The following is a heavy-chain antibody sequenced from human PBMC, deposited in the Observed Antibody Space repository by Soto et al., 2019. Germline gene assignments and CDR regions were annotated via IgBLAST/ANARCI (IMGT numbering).Heavy chain of an antibody. J-gene: IGHJ4*02. CDR1: GFTFSSYA. V-gene: IGHV3-30-3*01. D-gene: IGHD6-19*01. CDR3: ASRRPGIAVAGIGY. Sequence: QVQLVESGGGVVQPGRSLRLSCAASGFTFSSYAMHWVRQAPGKGLEWVAVISYDGSNKYYADSVKGRFTISRDNSKNTLYLEMNSLRAEDTAVYYCASRRPGIAVAGIGYWGQGTLVTVSS. CDR2: ISYDGSNK.